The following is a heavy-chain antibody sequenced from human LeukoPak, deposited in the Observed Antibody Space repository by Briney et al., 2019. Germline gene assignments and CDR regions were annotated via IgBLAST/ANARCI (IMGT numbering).Heavy chain of an antibody. CDR1: GYTFTSYG. V-gene: IGHV1-2*06. CDR2: INPNSGDT. D-gene: IGHD2-2*01. Sequence: ASVKVSCKASGYTFTSYGISWVRQAPGQGLEWMGRINPNSGDTNYAQKFQGRVTVTRDTSISTAYMELSRLRSDDTAVYYCARDYCSSTSCLFDYWGQGTLVTVSS. J-gene: IGHJ4*02. CDR3: ARDYCSSTSCLFDY.